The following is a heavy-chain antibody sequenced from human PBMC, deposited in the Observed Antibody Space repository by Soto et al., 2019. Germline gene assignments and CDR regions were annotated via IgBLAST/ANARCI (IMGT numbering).Heavy chain of an antibody. D-gene: IGHD3-3*01. Sequence: QVHLVESGGGVVQPGRSLRLSCAASGFTFNTFALHWVRQAPGKGLEWVALISHDGSNKHYADSVKGRFTISRENSKNTLYMQMDSLRLEDTALYYCARDGLPDDFRSGGYWFDPWGQGTLVTVSS. V-gene: IGHV3-30-3*01. CDR2: ISHDGSNK. J-gene: IGHJ5*02. CDR3: ARDGLPDDFRSGGYWFDP. CDR1: GFTFNTFA.